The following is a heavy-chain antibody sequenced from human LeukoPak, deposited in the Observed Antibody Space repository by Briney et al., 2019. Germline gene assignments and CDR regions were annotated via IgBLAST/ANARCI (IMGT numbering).Heavy chain of an antibody. CDR1: DGSISSSC. D-gene: IGHD2-15*01. J-gene: IGHJ4*02. CDR2: IYNSGTT. CDR3: AQGSYYFGY. V-gene: IGHV4-59*01. Sequence: PSETLSLTCTVSDGSISSSCWSWVRQPPGKGLEWIGYIYNSGTTKYNPSLKSRVTISGDTSKNQFSLKLSSVTAADTAVYYCAQGSYYFGYWGQGTLVTVSS.